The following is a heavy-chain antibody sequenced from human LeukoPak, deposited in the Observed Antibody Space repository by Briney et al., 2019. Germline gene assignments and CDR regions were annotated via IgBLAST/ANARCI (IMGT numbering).Heavy chain of an antibody. V-gene: IGHV3-23*01. CDR3: ARGDSSGYYYVLFDY. CDR1: GFTFSNSG. J-gene: IGHJ4*02. D-gene: IGHD3-22*01. CDR2: IGGYGLNP. Sequence: GGSLRLSCAASGFTFSNSGMSWVRQAPGKGLEWVSSIGGYGLNPYYADSVQGRFTISRDNSKNSLYLQMNSLRAEDTAVYYCARGDSSGYYYVLFDYWGQGTLVTVSS.